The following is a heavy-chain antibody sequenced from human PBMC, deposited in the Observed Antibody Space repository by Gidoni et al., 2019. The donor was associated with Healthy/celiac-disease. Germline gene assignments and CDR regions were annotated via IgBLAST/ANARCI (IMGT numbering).Heavy chain of an antibody. Sequence: QLQLQESGPGLVTPSETLSLTCTVSVGSISSSSYYWGWIRQPPGKGLEWIGSIYYSGSTYYNPSLKSRVTISVDTSKNQFSLKLSSVTAADTAVYYCARRAAAGLFDYWGQGTLVTVSS. V-gene: IGHV4-39*01. CDR1: VGSISSSSYY. J-gene: IGHJ4*02. CDR2: IYYSGST. CDR3: ARRAAAGLFDY. D-gene: IGHD6-13*01.